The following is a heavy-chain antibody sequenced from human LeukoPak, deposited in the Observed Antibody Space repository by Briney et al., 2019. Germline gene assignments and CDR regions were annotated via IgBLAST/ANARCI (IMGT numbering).Heavy chain of an antibody. CDR3: ASNWDYVRGYGMDV. Sequence: GGSLRLSCAASGFTLSSHWVRWVRQAPGKRLQGVANINQDGGEKHYVDSVRGRFTISRDNTKNSLYLQMNSLRVGDSAVYYCASNWDYVRGYGMDVWGQGTTVTVSS. J-gene: IGHJ6*02. CDR1: GFTLSSHW. CDR2: INQDGGEK. V-gene: IGHV3-7*01. D-gene: IGHD1-7*01.